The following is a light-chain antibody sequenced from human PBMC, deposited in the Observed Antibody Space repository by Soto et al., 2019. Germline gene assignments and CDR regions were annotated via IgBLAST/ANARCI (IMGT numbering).Light chain of an antibody. CDR3: QQYHSTPLT. J-gene: IGKJ4*01. CDR2: WAS. V-gene: IGKV4-1*01. CDR1: QSVLWSNNKNY. Sequence: DFVMTQSPDSLTVSLGERATINCKSSQSVLWSNNKNYLAWYQQKPGQSPKLLIYWASTRESGVPDRFSGSGSGTDFILTISSLQAEDVAVYYCQQYHSTPLTFGGGTKVEIK.